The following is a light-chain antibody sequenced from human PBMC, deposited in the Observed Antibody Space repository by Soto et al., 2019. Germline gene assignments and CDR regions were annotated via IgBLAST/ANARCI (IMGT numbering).Light chain of an antibody. J-gene: IGLJ1*01. CDR1: SSDFGGYNY. Sequence: QSALTQPRSVSGSPGQSVTISCTGTSSDFGGYNYVSWYQQRPDKAPKLLIYDDTKRPSGVPDSFSGSKSGNTAYLTLSGLQDEHEADYYCCSYAGRYTFCVFATGTKLPVL. CDR3: CSYAGRYTFCV. V-gene: IGLV2-11*01. CDR2: DDT.